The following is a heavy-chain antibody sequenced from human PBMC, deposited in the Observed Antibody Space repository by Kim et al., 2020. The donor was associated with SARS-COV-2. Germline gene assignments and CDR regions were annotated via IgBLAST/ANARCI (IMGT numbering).Heavy chain of an antibody. CDR3: ARLPTYYYDSSGSNWYFDL. J-gene: IGHJ2*01. CDR1: GGTFSSYA. D-gene: IGHD3-22*01. Sequence: SVKVSCKASGGTFSSYAISWVRQAPGQGLEWMGGIIPIFGTANYAQKFQGRVTITADESTSTAYMELSSLRSEDTAVYYCARLPTYYYDSSGSNWYFDLWGRGTLVTVSS. CDR2: IIPIFGTA. V-gene: IGHV1-69*13.